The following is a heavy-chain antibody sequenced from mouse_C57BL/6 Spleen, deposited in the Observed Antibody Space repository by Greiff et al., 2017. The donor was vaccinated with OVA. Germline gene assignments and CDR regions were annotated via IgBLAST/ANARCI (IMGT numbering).Heavy chain of an antibody. J-gene: IGHJ2*01. CDR2: IHPNSGST. V-gene: IGHV1-64*01. CDR3: ARRGDSSGYLDY. CDR1: GYTFTSYW. Sequence: QVHVKQPGAELVKPGASVKLSCKASGYTFTSYWMHWVKQRPGQGLEWIGMIHPNSGSTNYNEKFKSKATLTVDKSSSTAYMQLSSLTSEDSAVYYCARRGDSSGYLDYWGQGTTLTVSS. D-gene: IGHD3-2*02.